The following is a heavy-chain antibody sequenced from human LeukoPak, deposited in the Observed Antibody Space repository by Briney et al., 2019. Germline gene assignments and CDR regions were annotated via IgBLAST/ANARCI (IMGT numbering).Heavy chain of an antibody. D-gene: IGHD1-26*01. CDR1: GFTFSNYA. J-gene: IGHJ3*02. Sequence: GGTLRLSCAASGFTFSNYAMSWVRQPPGKGLEWVSLISGSGDTTYYADSVKGRFTISRDNAKNTLYLQMNSLRAEDTAVYYCARRGAATDAFDIWGQGTMVTVSS. CDR3: ARRGAATDAFDI. CDR2: ISGSGDTT. V-gene: IGHV3-23*01.